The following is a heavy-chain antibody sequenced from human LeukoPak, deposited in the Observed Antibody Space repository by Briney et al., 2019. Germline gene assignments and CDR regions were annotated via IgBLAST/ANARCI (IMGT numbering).Heavy chain of an antibody. CDR1: GYTFTGYY. D-gene: IGHD2-15*01. V-gene: IGHV1-2*04. Sequence: ASVKVSSKASGYTFTGYYMHWVRQAPGQGLEWMGWINPNSGGTNYAQKFQGWVTMTRDTSISTAYMELSRLRSDDTAVYYCAREVVAATAVKNGMDVWGQGTTVTVSS. CDR2: INPNSGGT. J-gene: IGHJ6*02. CDR3: AREVVAATAVKNGMDV.